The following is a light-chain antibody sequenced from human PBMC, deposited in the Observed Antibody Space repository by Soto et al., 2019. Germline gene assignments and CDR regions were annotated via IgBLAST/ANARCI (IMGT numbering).Light chain of an antibody. Sequence: EVVMTQSPATVPVSLGGRVTLSCRASQSVGSNLAWYQQKPGQPPRLLIYEASNRDTGVPTRFSGSGSGTEFTLTITSLQSEDIAVYYCQQYNHWPPWTFGQGTKVDIK. CDR1: QSVGSN. V-gene: IGKV3D-15*01. CDR3: QQYNHWPPWT. J-gene: IGKJ1*01. CDR2: EAS.